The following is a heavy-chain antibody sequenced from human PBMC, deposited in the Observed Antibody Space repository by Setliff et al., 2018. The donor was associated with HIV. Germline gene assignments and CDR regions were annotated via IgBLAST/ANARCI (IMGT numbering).Heavy chain of an antibody. Sequence: VASVKVSCKASGYMFIGYYIHWVRQAPGQGLEWMGWINPNSGGTNYPQTFQGRVTMTRDPSISTAYMELTRLKSDDTAVYFCAREVDGYTFAYDYWGQGTLVTVSS. CDR3: AREVDGYTFAYDY. J-gene: IGHJ4*02. V-gene: IGHV1-2*02. D-gene: IGHD5-18*01. CDR1: GYMFIGYY. CDR2: INPNSGGT.